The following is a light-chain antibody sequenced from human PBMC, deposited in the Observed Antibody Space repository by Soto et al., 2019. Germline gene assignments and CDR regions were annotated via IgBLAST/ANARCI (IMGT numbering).Light chain of an antibody. Sequence: QSVLTQPRSVSGSPGQAVTISCTGTISDVGAYNYVSWYQQHPGKAPKLMTYDVSKLPSGVPDRFSGSKSGNTASLTISGLQAEDEADYYCCSYADNYSYVFGTGTKVTVL. J-gene: IGLJ1*01. V-gene: IGLV2-11*01. CDR2: DVS. CDR1: ISDVGAYNY. CDR3: CSYADNYSYV.